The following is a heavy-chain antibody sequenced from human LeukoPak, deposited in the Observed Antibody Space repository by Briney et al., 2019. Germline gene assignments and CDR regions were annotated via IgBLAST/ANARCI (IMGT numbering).Heavy chain of an antibody. CDR3: ARTSRLSGSYYDYYYYYMDV. D-gene: IGHD1-26*01. V-gene: IGHV3-48*04. CDR1: GFTFSSDA. J-gene: IGHJ6*03. Sequence: GGSLRLSCAASGFTFSSDAMHWSRQAPGKGLEWVSYISSSGSTIYYADSVKGRVTIARDNAKNSLYLQMNSLRAEDTAVYYCARTSRLSGSYYDYYYYYMDVWGKGTTVTVSS. CDR2: ISSSGSTI.